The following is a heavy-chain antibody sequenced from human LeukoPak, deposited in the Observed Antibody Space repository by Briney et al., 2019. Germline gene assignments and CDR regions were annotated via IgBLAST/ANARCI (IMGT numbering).Heavy chain of an antibody. J-gene: IGHJ3*02. CDR1: GFTFDDYA. D-gene: IGHD5-18*01. CDR3: AKVARGGYTPPDPFDI. V-gene: IGHV3-9*01. Sequence: GGSLRLSCAASGFTFDDYAMHWVRQAPGKGLEWVSGISWNSGSIGYADSVKGRFTISRDNAKNSLYLQMNSLRAEDTALYYCAKVARGGYTPPDPFDIGGQGTMVTVSS. CDR2: ISWNSGSI.